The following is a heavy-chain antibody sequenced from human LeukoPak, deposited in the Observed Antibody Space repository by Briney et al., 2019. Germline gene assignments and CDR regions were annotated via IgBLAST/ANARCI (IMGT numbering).Heavy chain of an antibody. V-gene: IGHV3-30*02. CDR1: GFTFSSYG. D-gene: IGHD6-6*01. Sequence: GGSLRLSCAASGFTFSSYGMHWVRQAPGKGLEWVAVIWYDGSNKYYADSVKGRFTISRDNSKNTLYLQMNSLRAEDTAVYYCAKNLYSSSSLDAFDIWGQGTMVTVSS. CDR2: IWYDGSNK. CDR3: AKNLYSSSSLDAFDI. J-gene: IGHJ3*02.